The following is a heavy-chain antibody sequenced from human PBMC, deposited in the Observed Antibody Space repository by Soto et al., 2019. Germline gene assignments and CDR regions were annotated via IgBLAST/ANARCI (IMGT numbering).Heavy chain of an antibody. CDR2: INAGNGNT. CDR1: GYTFTSYA. Sequence: QVQLVQSGAEVKKPGASVKVSCKASGYTFTSYAMHWVRQAPGQRLEWMGWINAGNGNTKYSQKLQGRVTITRDTAASTAYMELSSLRSEDTAVYDCALPLGYCSSTSCVEPLDYWGQGTLVTVSS. J-gene: IGHJ4*02. D-gene: IGHD2-2*01. CDR3: ALPLGYCSSTSCVEPLDY. V-gene: IGHV1-3*01.